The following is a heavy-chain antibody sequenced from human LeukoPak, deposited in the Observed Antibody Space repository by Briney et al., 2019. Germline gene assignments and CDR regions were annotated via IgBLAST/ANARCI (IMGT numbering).Heavy chain of an antibody. J-gene: IGHJ4*02. Sequence: GGSLRLSCAASGFTFSSYGMHWARQAPGKGLEWVAVMWYDGSNTYYADSVKGRFTISRDNSKSTLYLQMNRLRVEDTAVYYCARRLKASGTVDYWGQGTLVTVSS. CDR3: ARRLKASGTVDY. V-gene: IGHV3-33*08. CDR2: MWYDGSNT. CDR1: GFTFSSYG. D-gene: IGHD1-14*01.